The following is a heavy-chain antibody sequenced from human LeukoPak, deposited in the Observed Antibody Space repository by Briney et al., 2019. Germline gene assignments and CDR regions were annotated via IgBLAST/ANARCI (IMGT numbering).Heavy chain of an antibody. J-gene: IGHJ4*02. CDR3: ARDESEQWLVHSGY. Sequence: GASVTVSCKASGYTFTSYGISWVRQAPGQGLEWMGWISAYNGNTNYAQKLQGRVTMTTDTSTSTAYMELRSLRSDDTAVYYCARDESEQWLVHSGYWGQGTLVTVSS. CDR2: ISAYNGNT. CDR1: GYTFTSYG. D-gene: IGHD6-19*01. V-gene: IGHV1-18*01.